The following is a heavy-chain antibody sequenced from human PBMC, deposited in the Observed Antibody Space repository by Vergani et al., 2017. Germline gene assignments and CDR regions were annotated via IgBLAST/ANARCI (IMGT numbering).Heavy chain of an antibody. CDR1: GVSVTDYN. D-gene: IGHD6-13*01. CDR2: LYSTGGA. J-gene: IGHJ5*02. Sequence: QAQLQESGPGLVKPSETLSLTCHVFGVSVTDYNCNWIRQAPGKGLEWIGSLYSTGGATHASHHPSLKSRVSISVDTSKSQFSLRLTSVTAADSAIYYCAGDTHSWQRADRWGQGLLVSVSS. CDR3: AGDTHSWQRADR. V-gene: IGHV4-59*02.